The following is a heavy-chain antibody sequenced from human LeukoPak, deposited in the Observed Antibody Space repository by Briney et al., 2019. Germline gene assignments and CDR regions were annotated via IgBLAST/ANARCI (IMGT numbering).Heavy chain of an antibody. V-gene: IGHV3-9*01. CDR2: ISWNSGSI. CDR1: GFTFDDYA. J-gene: IGHJ3*02. CDR3: AKDKGGGSYYLNWEAFDI. Sequence: PGGSLRLSCAASGFTFDDYAMHWVRQAGGRGLEGVSGISWNSGSIGYADSVKGRFTISRDNAKNSLYLQMNSLRAEDTALYYCAKDKGGGSYYLNWEAFDIWGQGTMVTVSS. D-gene: IGHD1-26*01.